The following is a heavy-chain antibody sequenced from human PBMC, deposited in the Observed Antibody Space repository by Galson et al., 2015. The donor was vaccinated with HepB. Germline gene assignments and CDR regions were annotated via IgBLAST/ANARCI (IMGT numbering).Heavy chain of an antibody. D-gene: IGHD3-10*01. J-gene: IGHJ4*02. CDR2: VKSDGETA. Sequence: SLRLSCAASGFTFSNYWMHWVRQPPGRGLVWVSRVKSDGETADYADSVKGRFTTSRDNAKNRLFLRMDSLTVDDTAVYFCARTITPAPIPLFDSWGQGTLVTVSS. CDR1: GFTFSNYW. CDR3: ARTITPAPIPLFDS. V-gene: IGHV3-74*01.